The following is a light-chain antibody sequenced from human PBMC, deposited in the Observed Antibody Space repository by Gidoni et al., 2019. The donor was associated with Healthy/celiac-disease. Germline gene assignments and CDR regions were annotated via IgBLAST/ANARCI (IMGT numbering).Light chain of an antibody. V-gene: IGKV4-1*01. CDR2: GAS. Sequence: SLRESATINCKSSQSVLCSSNNKNYLAWYQQNPGQPPKLLIYGASTRESGVPDRFSGSGSGTDFTLTISSLQAEDVAVYYCQQYYSTPPTFGGGTKVEIK. CDR3: QQYYSTPPT. J-gene: IGKJ4*01. CDR1: QSVLCSSNNKNY.